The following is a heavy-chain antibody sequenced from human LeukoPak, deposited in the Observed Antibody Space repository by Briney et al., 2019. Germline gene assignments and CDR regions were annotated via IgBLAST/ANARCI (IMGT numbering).Heavy chain of an antibody. CDR1: GFTLSSFS. V-gene: IGHV3-21*01. D-gene: IGHD1-26*01. Sequence: GGSLRLSCAASGFTLSSFSMNWVRQAPGKGLEWVSSISSGTSYIYYADSVKGRFTISRDNAKNSLYLQMNSLRAEDTAVYYCAIGGILIDCWGQGTLVTVSS. CDR2: ISSGTSYI. J-gene: IGHJ4*02. CDR3: AIGGILIDC.